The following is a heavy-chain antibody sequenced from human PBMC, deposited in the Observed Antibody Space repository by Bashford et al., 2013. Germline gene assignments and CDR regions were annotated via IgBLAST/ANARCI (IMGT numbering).Heavy chain of an antibody. V-gene: IGHV1-18*01. CDR2: ISPINGDT. CDR1: GYILASSG. J-gene: IGHJ4*02. CDR3: ARDPTVAGTPYYFDS. D-gene: IGHD6-19*01. Sequence: VASVKVSCKTSGYILASSGVSWLRQAPGQGLEWLGWISPINGDTHYAQNLQGRVTMSIDTSTTTAYMEMRSLTSDDTAVYYCARDPTVAGTPYYFDSWGQGTLVTVSS.